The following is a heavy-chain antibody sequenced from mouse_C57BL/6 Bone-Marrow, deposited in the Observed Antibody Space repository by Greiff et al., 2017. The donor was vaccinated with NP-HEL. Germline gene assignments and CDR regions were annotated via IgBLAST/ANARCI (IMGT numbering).Heavy chain of an antibody. Sequence: VQLQQSGGDLVKPGGSLKLSCAASGFTFSGYGMSWVRQTPDKRLEWVASLSSGGSSTSYPDSVKGRFTISRDNAKNTLFLQMTSLKSAVTAMFCCARHCDPAGIAYWGQGTLVTVSA. CDR1: GFTFSGYG. V-gene: IGHV5-6*01. J-gene: IGHJ3*01. CDR2: LSSGGSST. D-gene: IGHD2-13*01. CDR3: ARHCDPAGIAY.